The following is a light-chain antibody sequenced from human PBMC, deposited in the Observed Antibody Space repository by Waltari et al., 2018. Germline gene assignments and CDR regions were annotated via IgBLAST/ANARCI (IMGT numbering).Light chain of an antibody. CDR3: QQYGSSPTWT. J-gene: IGKJ1*01. Sequence: EIVLTQPPGTLSLPPGESATLSCRASQSVSSIYLAWYQQKPGQAPRLLIYGASSRATGIPDRFSGSGSGTDFTLTISRLEPEDFAVYYCQQYGSSPTWTFGQGTKVEIK. CDR1: QSVSSIY. V-gene: IGKV3-20*01. CDR2: GAS.